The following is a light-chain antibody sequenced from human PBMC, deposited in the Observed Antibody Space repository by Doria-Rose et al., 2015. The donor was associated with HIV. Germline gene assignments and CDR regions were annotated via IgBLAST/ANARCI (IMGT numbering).Light chain of an antibody. CDR1: QSVSANY. CDR2: GAS. V-gene: IGKV3-20*01. Sequence: QSVSANYLAWYQQRPGQSPRLLIYGASSRATDIPDRFSGSGSGTDFTLTISRLEPEDFAVYYCHQYASSRTFGQGTKVEIK. J-gene: IGKJ1*01. CDR3: HQYASSRT.